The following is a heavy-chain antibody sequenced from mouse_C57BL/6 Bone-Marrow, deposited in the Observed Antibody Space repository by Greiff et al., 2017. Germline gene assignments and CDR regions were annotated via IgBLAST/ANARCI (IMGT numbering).Heavy chain of an antibody. D-gene: IGHD1-1*01. CDR3: ARLRVD. Sequence: QVQLQQPGAELVRPGSSVKLSCKASGYTFTSYWMEWVKQRPGQGLEWIGKIYPSDSETHYNQKFKDKATLTVDKSSSTAYMQLSSLTSEDSAVYYGARLRVDWGQGTLVTVSA. V-gene: IGHV1-61*01. CDR2: IYPSDSET. CDR1: GYTFTSYW. J-gene: IGHJ3*01.